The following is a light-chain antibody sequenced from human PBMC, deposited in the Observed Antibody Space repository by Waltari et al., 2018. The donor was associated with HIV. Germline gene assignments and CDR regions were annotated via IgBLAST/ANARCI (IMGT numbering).Light chain of an antibody. CDR1: RRALGGYDH. CDR3: CSYGGSYTWV. Sequence: QSALSQPHSVSGSPGQSVTISCNGSRRALGGYDHVSWYQLHSGKAPRVIIFDVDKRPAGVPDRIIGSKSGNTASLSISGLQTDDEAEYFCCSYGGSYTWVFGGGTKLTV. J-gene: IGLJ3*02. V-gene: IGLV2-11*01. CDR2: DVD.